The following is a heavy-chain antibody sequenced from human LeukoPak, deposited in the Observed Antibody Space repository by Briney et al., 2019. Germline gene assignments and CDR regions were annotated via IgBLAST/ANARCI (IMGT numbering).Heavy chain of an antibody. J-gene: IGHJ4*02. CDR1: GYTFTSYG. V-gene: IGHV1-18*01. D-gene: IGHD3-9*01. CDR2: ISAYNGNT. Sequence: ASVKVSCKASGYTFTSYGISWVRQAPGQGLEWMGWISAYNGNTNYAQKLQGRVTMTTDTSTSTAYMELRSLRSDDTAVYYCAKDMSETPPAHYDVLTGGIDYWGQGTRVTVSS. CDR3: AKDMSETPPAHYDVLTGGIDY.